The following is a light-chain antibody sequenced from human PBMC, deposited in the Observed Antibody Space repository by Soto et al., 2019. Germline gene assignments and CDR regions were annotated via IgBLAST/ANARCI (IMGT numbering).Light chain of an antibody. Sequence: EIVLKQSPGAVSLAPEERATRSCMASQSVSNNYLAWYQQNPGQAPRLLIYGASNRATGIPDRFSGSGSGTDFTLTIRSLEPEDFAVYYCHQYGSSGTFGQGTKVDIK. CDR2: GAS. V-gene: IGKV3-20*01. CDR3: HQYGSSGT. J-gene: IGKJ1*01. CDR1: QSVSNNY.